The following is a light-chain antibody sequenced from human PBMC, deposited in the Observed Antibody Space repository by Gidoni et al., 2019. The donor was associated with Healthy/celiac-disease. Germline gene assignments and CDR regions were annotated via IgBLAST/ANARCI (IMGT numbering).Light chain of an antibody. V-gene: IGLV2-11*02. CDR2: DVS. Sequence: QSALTQPRSVSGSPGPSVTISCTGTSSDVGGYNYVSWYQQQPGKAPKLMIYDVSKRPSGVPDRFSGAKSGNTASLTISGLQAEDEADYYCCSDAGSYTYVFGTGTKVTVL. J-gene: IGLJ1*01. CDR3: CSDAGSYTYV. CDR1: SSDVGGYNY.